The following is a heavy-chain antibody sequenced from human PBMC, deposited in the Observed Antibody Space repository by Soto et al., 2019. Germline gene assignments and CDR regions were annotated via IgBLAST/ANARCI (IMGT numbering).Heavy chain of an antibody. D-gene: IGHD5-12*01. CDR2: IRNKANNYAT. CDR3: TASADDTFIEY. J-gene: IGHJ4*02. CDR1: WFTFSGSA. Sequence: VGSLRLSCSASWFTFSGSAMHWVRQASGKGLEWVGRIRNKANNYATAYAASVKGRFTISRDDSKNTAYLQMNSLKSEDTAVYYCTASADDTFIEYWAQGSLVTVSS. V-gene: IGHV3-73*01.